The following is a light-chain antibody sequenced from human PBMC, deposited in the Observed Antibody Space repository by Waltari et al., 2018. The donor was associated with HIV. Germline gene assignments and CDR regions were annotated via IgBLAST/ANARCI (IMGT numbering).Light chain of an antibody. Sequence: QSVLTQPPSVSGAPGQRVTISCTGGSSNIGADYDGHWYQQIPGTAPKLLISGNNNRPSGVPDRFSASKSGTSASLAITGLQAEDEADYFCQSYDRSLSASVVFGGGTKLTVL. CDR1: SSNIGADYD. V-gene: IGLV1-40*01. CDR2: GNN. J-gene: IGLJ2*01. CDR3: QSYDRSLSASVV.